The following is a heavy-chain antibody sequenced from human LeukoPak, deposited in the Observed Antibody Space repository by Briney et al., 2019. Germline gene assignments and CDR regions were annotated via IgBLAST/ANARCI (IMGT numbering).Heavy chain of an antibody. J-gene: IGHJ6*02. CDR2: FDPEEGET. CDR3: AKDLLNYYYYGMDV. Sequence: ASVKVSCKTSGYTFTELSMQWVRQAPGKGLEWMGGFDPEEGETIYAQKFQGRATMTADTSTDTAYMELSSLRSEDTAVYYCAKDLLNYYYYGMDVWGQGTTVTVSS. V-gene: IGHV1-24*01. CDR1: GYTFTELS.